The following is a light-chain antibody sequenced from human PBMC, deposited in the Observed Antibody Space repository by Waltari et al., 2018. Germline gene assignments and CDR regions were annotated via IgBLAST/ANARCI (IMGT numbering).Light chain of an antibody. J-gene: IGLJ1*01. V-gene: IGLV2-14*03. CDR1: PTDIGSYDF. CDR3: ASYTSTSPVTI. CDR2: AVT. Sequence: QSALTQPASVTGSPGQSITISCTGSPTDIGSYDFLSWYQQHPGTAPKLLIFAVTSRPSGVSARFSGSKSGSAASLTISGLLPEDEATYFCASYTSTSPVTIFGGGTKVAV.